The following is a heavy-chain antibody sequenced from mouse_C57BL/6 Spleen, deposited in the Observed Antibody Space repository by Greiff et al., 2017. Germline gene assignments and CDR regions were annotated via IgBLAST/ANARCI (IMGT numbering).Heavy chain of an antibody. D-gene: IGHD2-4*01. Sequence: EVQLVESGGGLVQPKGSLKLSCAASGFSFNTYAMNWVRQAPGKGLEWVARIRSKSNNYATYYADSVKDRFTISRDDSESMLYLQMNNLKTEDTAMYYCVRHYDYDADWFAYWGQGTLVTVSA. CDR1: GFSFNTYA. J-gene: IGHJ3*01. CDR3: VRHYDYDADWFAY. CDR2: IRSKSNNYAT. V-gene: IGHV10-1*01.